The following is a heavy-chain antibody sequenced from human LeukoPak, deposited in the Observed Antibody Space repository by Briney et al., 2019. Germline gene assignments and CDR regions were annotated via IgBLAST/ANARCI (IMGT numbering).Heavy chain of an antibody. D-gene: IGHD6-13*01. CDR2: ISAYNGNT. CDR1: GYTFTSYG. V-gene: IGHV1-18*01. J-gene: IGHJ4*02. CDR3: ARVGPSYSSSWRGGFDY. Sequence: GAPVKVSCKASGYTFTSYGISWVRQAPGQGLEWMGWISAYNGNTNYAQKLQGRVTMTTDTSTSTAYMELRSLRSEDTAVYYCARVGPSYSSSWRGGFDYWGQGTLVTVSS.